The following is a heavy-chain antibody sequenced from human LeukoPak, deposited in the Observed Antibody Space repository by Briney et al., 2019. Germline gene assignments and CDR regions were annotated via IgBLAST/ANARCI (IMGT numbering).Heavy chain of an antibody. CDR1: GFTFRSYW. D-gene: IGHD3-22*01. V-gene: IGHV3-7*01. CDR3: ARDHLEYYDSSGYPNFDY. CDR2: INKGGSVK. Sequence: PGGSLRLSCAAPGFTFRSYWMSWVRQAPGKGLEWVANINKGGSVKYYVDSVKGRFTISTDDAKNSLYVQMNSLRAEDTAVYYCARDHLEYYDSSGYPNFDYWGQGTLVTVS. J-gene: IGHJ4*02.